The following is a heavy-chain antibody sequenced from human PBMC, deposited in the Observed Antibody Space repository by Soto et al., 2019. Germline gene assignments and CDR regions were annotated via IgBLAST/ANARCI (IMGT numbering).Heavy chain of an antibody. Sequence: QVQLVQSGAEVKKPGSSVKVSCKASGGTFSSYAISWVRQAPGQGLEWMGGIIPIFGTANYAQKFQGRVTITADESTSTAYMELSTLRSEDTAVYCCARDRGYSYGYSYYYYGMDVWGQGTTVTVSS. CDR3: ARDRGYSYGYSYYYYGMDV. V-gene: IGHV1-69*01. D-gene: IGHD5-18*01. J-gene: IGHJ6*02. CDR2: IIPIFGTA. CDR1: GGTFSSYA.